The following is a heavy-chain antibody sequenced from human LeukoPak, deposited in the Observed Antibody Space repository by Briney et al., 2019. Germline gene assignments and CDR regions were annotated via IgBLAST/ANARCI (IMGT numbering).Heavy chain of an antibody. CDR2: IFGSGGST. D-gene: IGHD3-22*01. CDR1: GFTFSSYA. V-gene: IGHV3-23*01. CDR3: AKDGSADSSGYYYPNNWFDP. Sequence: PGGSLRLSCAASGFTFSSYAMYWDRQAPGKGLEWVSGIFGSGGSTHYADSVKGRFTTSRDNSKNTVYLQMNSLRAEDTAVYYCAKDGSADSSGYYYPNNWFDPWGQGTLVTVSS. J-gene: IGHJ5*02.